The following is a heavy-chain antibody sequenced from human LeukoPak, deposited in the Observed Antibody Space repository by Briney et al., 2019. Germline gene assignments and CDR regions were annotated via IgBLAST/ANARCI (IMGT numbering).Heavy chain of an antibody. CDR2: ISYDGSNK. D-gene: IGHD3-3*01. CDR1: GFTFSSYG. J-gene: IGHJ4*02. Sequence: GGSLRLSCAASGFTFSSYGMHWVRQAPGKGLEWVAVISYDGSNKYYADSVKGRFTISRDNSKNTLYLQMNSLRAEDTAVYYCAKLYDFWSGYYTAGVTDRYWGQGTLVTVSS. CDR3: AKLYDFWSGYYTAGVTDRY. V-gene: IGHV3-30*18.